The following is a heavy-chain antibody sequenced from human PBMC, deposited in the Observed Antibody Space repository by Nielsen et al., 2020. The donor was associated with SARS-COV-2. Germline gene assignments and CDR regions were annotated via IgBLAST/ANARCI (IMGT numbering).Heavy chain of an antibody. Sequence: GESLKISCAASGFTFSSYGMHWVRQAPGKGLEWVAVIWYDGSNKYYADSVKGRFTISRDNSKNTLYLQMNSLRAEDTAVYYCARGHEHSSSSKRYYYYMDVWGKGTTVTVSS. CDR2: IWYDGSNK. D-gene: IGHD6-13*01. CDR1: GFTFSSYG. V-gene: IGHV3-33*01. J-gene: IGHJ6*03. CDR3: ARGHEHSSSSKRYYYYMDV.